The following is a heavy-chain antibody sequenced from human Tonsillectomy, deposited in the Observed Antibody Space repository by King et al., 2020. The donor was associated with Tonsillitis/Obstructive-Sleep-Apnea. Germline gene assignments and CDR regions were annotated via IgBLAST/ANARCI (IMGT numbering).Heavy chain of an antibody. J-gene: IGHJ4*02. CDR2: ISHDGNNK. CDR1: GFTFSRHG. V-gene: IGHV3-30*18. Sequence: VQLVESGGGVVQPGRYLRLSCAASGFTFSRHGMHWVRQAPGKGLEWVAVISHDGNNKYYADSVKGRFTISRDNSKHTLYLQMNSLRAEDTAVYYCANRPITGTAGIDYWGQGTLVTVSS. CDR3: ANRPITGTAGIDY. D-gene: IGHD1-7*01.